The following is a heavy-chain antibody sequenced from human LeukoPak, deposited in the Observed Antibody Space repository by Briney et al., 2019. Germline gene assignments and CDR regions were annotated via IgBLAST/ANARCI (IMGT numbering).Heavy chain of an antibody. CDR2: IGDSGGNT. CDR1: GFTFSSYP. D-gene: IGHD1-26*01. J-gene: IGHJ4*02. V-gene: IGHV3-23*01. CDR3: ARDVGITVGATDY. Sequence: QPGGSLGLSCAASGFTFSSYPMTWVRPAPGKGLDWVSTIGDSGGNTFYADSVKGRFTISRDNSKNTLFLQMISLRAEDTAVYYCARDVGITVGATDYWGQGALVTVSS.